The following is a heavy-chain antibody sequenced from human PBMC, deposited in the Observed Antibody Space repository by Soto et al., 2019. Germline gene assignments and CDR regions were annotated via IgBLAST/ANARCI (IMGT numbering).Heavy chain of an antibody. CDR3: VKWHTSNFDSIPFTGFDH. CDR1: GGSISSYY. D-gene: IGHD3-22*01. V-gene: IGHV4-59*01. J-gene: IGHJ4*02. Sequence: SETLSLTCTVSGGSISSYYWSWIRQPPGKGLEWIGYIYYSGSTNYNPSLKSRVTISVDTSKNQFSLKLSSVTAADTATYYCVKWHTSNFDSIPFTGFDHWGQGTQVTVSS. CDR2: IYYSGST.